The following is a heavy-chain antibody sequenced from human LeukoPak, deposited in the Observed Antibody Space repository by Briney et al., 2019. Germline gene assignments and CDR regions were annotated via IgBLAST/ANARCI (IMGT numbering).Heavy chain of an antibody. Sequence: PGGSLRLSCAASGFTFSSYGMSWVRQAPGKGLEWVSSISGHGDSTYYADSVKGRFTISRDDSKNTPYLQMNSLRAEDTAIYYCAKDRWGGSRGGFDYWGQGTLVTVSS. J-gene: IGHJ4*02. CDR2: ISGHGDST. D-gene: IGHD7-27*01. CDR1: GFTFSSYG. CDR3: AKDRWGGSRGGFDY. V-gene: IGHV3-23*01.